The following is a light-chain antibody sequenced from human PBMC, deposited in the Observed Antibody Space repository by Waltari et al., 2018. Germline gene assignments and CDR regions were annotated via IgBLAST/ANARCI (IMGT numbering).Light chain of an antibody. CDR1: SSDLRGAKY. CDR3: SSYTSSSTLDV. Sequence: QSALPQPASVAGSPGQSITISCTGTSSDLRGAKYVSWYQKPPGKAPKLMIYDVSNRPSWFSNRFSGSKSGNTASLTISGLQAEDESDYYCSSYTSSSTLDVFGTGTKVTVL. J-gene: IGLJ1*01. CDR2: DVS. V-gene: IGLV2-14*01.